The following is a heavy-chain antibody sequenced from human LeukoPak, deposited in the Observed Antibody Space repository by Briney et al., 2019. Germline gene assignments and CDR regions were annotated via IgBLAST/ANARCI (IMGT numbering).Heavy chain of an antibody. J-gene: IGHJ2*01. D-gene: IGHD4-17*01. CDR1: GFTFSGSA. Sequence: GGSLRLSCAASGFTFSGSAMHWVRQASGKGLEWVGRIRSKANSYATAYAASVKGRSTTSRDDSKNTAYLQMNSLKTEDTAVYYCTRHTDYGDYVRYFDLWGRGTLVTVSS. V-gene: IGHV3-73*01. CDR3: TRHTDYGDYVRYFDL. CDR2: IRSKANSYAT.